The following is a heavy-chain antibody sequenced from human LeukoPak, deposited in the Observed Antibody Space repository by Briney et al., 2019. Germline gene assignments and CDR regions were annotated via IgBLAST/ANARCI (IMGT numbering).Heavy chain of an antibody. CDR3: ARSGSYSGFDY. D-gene: IGHD1-26*01. Sequence: SETLSLTCAVSGGSISSSNWWSWVRQPPGKGLEWIGEIYHSGSTSYNPSLKSRVTISVDTSKNQFSLKLSSVTAADTAVYYCARSGSYSGFDYWGQGTLVTVSS. V-gene: IGHV4-4*02. CDR1: GGSISSSNW. CDR2: IYHSGST. J-gene: IGHJ4*02.